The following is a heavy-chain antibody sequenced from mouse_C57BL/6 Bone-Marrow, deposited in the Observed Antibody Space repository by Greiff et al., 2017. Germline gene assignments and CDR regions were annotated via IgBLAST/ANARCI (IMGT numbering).Heavy chain of an antibody. V-gene: IGHV1-81*01. Sequence: QVHVKQSGAELARPGASVKLSCKASGYTFTSYGISWVKQRTGQGLEWIGEIYPRSGNTYYNEKFKGKATLTADKSSSTAYMELRSLTSEDSAVYFCARDVTTKGYYFDYWGQGTTLTVSS. CDR1: GYTFTSYG. CDR3: ARDVTTKGYYFDY. CDR2: IYPRSGNT. D-gene: IGHD2-3*01. J-gene: IGHJ2*01.